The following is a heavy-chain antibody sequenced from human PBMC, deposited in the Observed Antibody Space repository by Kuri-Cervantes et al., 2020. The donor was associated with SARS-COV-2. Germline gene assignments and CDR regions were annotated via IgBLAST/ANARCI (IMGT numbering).Heavy chain of an antibody. CDR3: ARVVAVVDYGDYSGDAFDI. Sequence: GGSLRLSCAASGFTFSSYAMHWVRQAPGKGLEWVSSISSSSSYIYYADSVKGRFTISRDNAKNSLYLQMNSLRAEDTAVYYCARVVAVVDYGDYSGDAFDIWGQGTMVTVSS. CDR1: GFTFSSYA. CDR2: ISSSSSYI. J-gene: IGHJ3*02. D-gene: IGHD4-17*01. V-gene: IGHV3-21*01.